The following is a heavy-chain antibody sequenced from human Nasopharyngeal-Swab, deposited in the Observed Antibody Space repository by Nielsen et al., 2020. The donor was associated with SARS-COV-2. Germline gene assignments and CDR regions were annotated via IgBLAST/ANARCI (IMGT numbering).Heavy chain of an antibody. CDR2: ISYDGSNK. Sequence: GESLKISCAASGFTFSSYGMHWVRQAPVKGLEWVAVISYDGSNKYYADSVKGRFTISRDNSKNTLYLQMNSLRAEDTAVYYCARSAARSWFDPWGQGTLVTVSS. V-gene: IGHV3-30*03. CDR3: ARSAARSWFDP. CDR1: GFTFSSYG. J-gene: IGHJ5*02. D-gene: IGHD6-6*01.